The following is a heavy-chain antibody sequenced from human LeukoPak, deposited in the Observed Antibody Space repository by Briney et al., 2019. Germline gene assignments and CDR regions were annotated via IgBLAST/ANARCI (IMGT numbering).Heavy chain of an antibody. CDR3: ARPIDNGSGSYYFPY. CDR2: ISYDGANE. Sequence: GGSLRLSCAASGFSFHYYAMQWVRQAPGKGLEWVAVISYDGANEYYADSVKGRLTISRDNSKNTLYMEMSSLRPEDTAVYYCARPIDNGSGSYYFPYWGQGTLVTVSS. J-gene: IGHJ4*02. CDR1: GFSFHYYA. V-gene: IGHV3-30-3*01. D-gene: IGHD3-10*01.